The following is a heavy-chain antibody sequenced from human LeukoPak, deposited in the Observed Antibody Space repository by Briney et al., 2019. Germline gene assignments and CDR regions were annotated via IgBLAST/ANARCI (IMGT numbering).Heavy chain of an antibody. CDR1: GGSISSSSYY. V-gene: IGHV4-39*07. Sequence: SETLSLTCTVSGGSISSSSYYWGWIRQPPGKGLEWIGSIYYSGSTYYNPSLKSRVTISVDTSKNQFSLKLSSVTAADTAVYYCARLPGTAPYYFDYWGQGTLVTVSS. CDR2: IYYSGST. J-gene: IGHJ4*02. CDR3: ARLPGTAPYYFDY. D-gene: IGHD3-10*01.